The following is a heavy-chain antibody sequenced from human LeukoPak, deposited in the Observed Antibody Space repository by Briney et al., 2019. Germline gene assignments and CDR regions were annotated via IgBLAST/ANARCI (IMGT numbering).Heavy chain of an antibody. CDR3: AKDRSGGSFNNWFDP. Sequence: GGSLRLSCAASGFTFNSYAMSWVRQAPGKGLEWVSAISGSGGSTYYADSVKGRFTISRDNSKNTLYLQMNSLRAEDTAVYYCAKDRSGGSFNNWFDPWGQGTLVTVSS. CDR2: ISGSGGST. CDR1: GFTFNSYA. J-gene: IGHJ5*02. V-gene: IGHV3-23*01. D-gene: IGHD2-15*01.